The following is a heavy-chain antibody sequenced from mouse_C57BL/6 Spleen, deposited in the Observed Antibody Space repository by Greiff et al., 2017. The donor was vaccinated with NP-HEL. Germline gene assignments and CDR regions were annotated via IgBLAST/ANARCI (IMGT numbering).Heavy chain of an antibody. CDR1: GYSITSGYY. CDR2: ISYDGSN. V-gene: IGHV3-6*01. CDR3: AREGGHYYDSSLFDY. J-gene: IGHJ2*01. Sequence: ESGPGLVKPSQSLSLTCSVTGYSITSGYYWNWIRQFPGNKLEWMGYISYDGSNNYNPSLKNRISITRDTSKNQFFLKLNSVTTEDTATYYCAREGGHYYDSSLFDYWGQGTTLTVSS. D-gene: IGHD1-1*01.